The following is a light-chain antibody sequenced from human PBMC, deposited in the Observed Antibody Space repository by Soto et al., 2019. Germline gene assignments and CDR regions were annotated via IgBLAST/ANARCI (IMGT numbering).Light chain of an antibody. CDR1: IRDVGAYNL. Sequence: QSALTQPASVSGSPGQSITISCAGTIRDVGAYNLVSWYQQYPGRAPQLMLYEVRNRPSGISFRFSGFKSGNTASLTISGLQAEDEADYYCSSFTSKSTLIFGGGTKLTVL. CDR2: EVR. CDR3: SSFTSKSTLI. J-gene: IGLJ2*01. V-gene: IGLV2-14*01.